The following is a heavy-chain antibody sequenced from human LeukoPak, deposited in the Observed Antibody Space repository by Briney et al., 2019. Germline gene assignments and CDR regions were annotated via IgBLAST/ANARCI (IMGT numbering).Heavy chain of an antibody. CDR2: INHSGST. Sequence: SETLSLTCAVYGGSFSGYYWSWIRQPPGKGLEWIGEINHSGSTNYNPSLKSRVTISVDTSKNQFPLKLSSVTAADTAVYYCARSATMKNKEYFQHWGQGTLVTVSS. D-gene: IGHD3-22*01. J-gene: IGHJ1*01. CDR1: GGSFSGYY. CDR3: ARSATMKNKEYFQH. V-gene: IGHV4-34*01.